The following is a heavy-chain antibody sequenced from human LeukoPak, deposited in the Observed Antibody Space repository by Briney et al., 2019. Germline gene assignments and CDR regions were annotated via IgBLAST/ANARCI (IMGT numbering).Heavy chain of an antibody. D-gene: IGHD1-1*01. Sequence: GGSLRLSCAASGFTFSSYSMNWVRQAPGKGLEWVSSISSSSSYIYYADSVKGRFTIPRDNAKNSLYLQMNSLRAEDTAVYYCARSSTGTTEYYFDYWGQGTLVTVSS. CDR2: ISSSSSYI. CDR3: ARSSTGTTEYYFDY. CDR1: GFTFSSYS. V-gene: IGHV3-21*01. J-gene: IGHJ4*02.